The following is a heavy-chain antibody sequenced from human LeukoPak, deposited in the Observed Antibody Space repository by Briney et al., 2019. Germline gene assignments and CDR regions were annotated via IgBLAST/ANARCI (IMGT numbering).Heavy chain of an antibody. CDR2: IYPGDSDT. J-gene: IGHJ4*02. Sequence: GESLKNSCKGSGYSFTSYWIGWVRQMPGKGLEWMGIIYPGDSDTRYSPSFQGQVTISADKSISTAYLQWSSLKASDTAMYYCARQGAVTYYYDSSGYGYWGQGTLVTVSS. CDR3: ARQGAVTYYYDSSGYGY. CDR1: GYSFTSYW. D-gene: IGHD3-22*01. V-gene: IGHV5-51*01.